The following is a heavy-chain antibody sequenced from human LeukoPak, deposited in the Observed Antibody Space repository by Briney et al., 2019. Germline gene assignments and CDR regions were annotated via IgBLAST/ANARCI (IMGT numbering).Heavy chain of an antibody. D-gene: IGHD6-19*01. CDR3: ARVKANRSGWYYFDY. CDR1: GFTFSSNG. V-gene: IGHV3-23*01. CDR2: ISDSGGGA. Sequence: GGSLRLSCAASGFTFSSNGMTWVRQAPGKGLEWVSTISDSGGGAYYADSVKGRFTISRDSSRSTLYLQMHSLRAEDTAVYYCARVKANRSGWYYFDYWGQGTLVTVSS. J-gene: IGHJ4*02.